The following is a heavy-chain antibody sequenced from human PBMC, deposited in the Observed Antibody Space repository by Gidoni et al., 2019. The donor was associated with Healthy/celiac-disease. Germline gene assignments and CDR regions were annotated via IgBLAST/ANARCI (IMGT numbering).Heavy chain of an antibody. V-gene: IGHV3-21*01. CDR2: ISSSSSYI. Sequence: EVQLVESGGGLVKPGGSLRLSCAASGFPFSSYSLNWVRQAPGKGLEWVSSISSSSSYINYADSVKGRFTISRDNAKNSLYLQMNSLRAEDTAVYYCAREGGDYGDYPPGYYYGMDVWGQGTTVTVSS. D-gene: IGHD4-17*01. J-gene: IGHJ6*02. CDR3: AREGGDYGDYPPGYYYGMDV. CDR1: GFPFSSYS.